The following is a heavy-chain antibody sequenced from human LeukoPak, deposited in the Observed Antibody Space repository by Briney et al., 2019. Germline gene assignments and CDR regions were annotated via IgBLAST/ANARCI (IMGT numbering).Heavy chain of an antibody. CDR1: GFTFSSYS. CDR3: ARDGLGLLEFGY. V-gene: IGHV3-21*01. D-gene: IGHD3-22*01. CDR2: ISSSSSYI. J-gene: IGHJ4*02. Sequence: GSLRLSCAASGFTFSSYSMNWVRQAPGKGLEWVSSISSSSSYIYYADSVKGRFTISRDNAKNSLYLQMNSLRAEDTAVYYCARDGLGLLEFGYWGQGTLVTVSS.